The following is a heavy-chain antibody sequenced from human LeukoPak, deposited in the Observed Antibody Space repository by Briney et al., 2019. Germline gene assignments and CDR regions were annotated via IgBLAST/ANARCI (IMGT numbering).Heavy chain of an antibody. Sequence: LGESLKISCKASGYSFTNYWIGWVRQVPGKGLEWMGVIHPGDSNTRYSPSFEGQVAMSADTSITTAYLQWSSLKASDTAMYYCAFGDDRYFHLWGRGTLVTVSS. J-gene: IGHJ2*01. CDR2: IHPGDSNT. CDR1: GYSFTNYW. V-gene: IGHV5-51*01. D-gene: IGHD4-17*01. CDR3: AFGDDRYFHL.